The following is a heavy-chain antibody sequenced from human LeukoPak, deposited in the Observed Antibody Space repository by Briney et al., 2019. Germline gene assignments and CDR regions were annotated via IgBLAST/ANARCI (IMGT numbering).Heavy chain of an antibody. CDR1: GASFSGYY. CDR2: INHSGST. D-gene: IGHD3-16*01. J-gene: IGHJ4*02. Sequence: PSETLSLTCAVYGASFSGYYWSWIRQPPGKGREWIGEINHSGSTTYNPSLKSRVTISVDTSKNQFSLKLSSVTAADTAVYYCARDGPYAGELDYWGQETLVTVSS. V-gene: IGHV4-34*01. CDR3: ARDGPYAGELDY.